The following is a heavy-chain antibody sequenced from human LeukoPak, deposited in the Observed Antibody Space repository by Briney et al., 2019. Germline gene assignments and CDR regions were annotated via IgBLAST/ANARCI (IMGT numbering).Heavy chain of an antibody. CDR2: INHSGST. D-gene: IGHD2-15*01. CDR1: GGSFSGYY. Sequence: SETLSLTCAVYGGSFSGYYWSWIRQPPGKGLEWIGEINHSGSTNYNPSLKSRVTISVDTSKNQFSLKLSSVTAADTAVYYCARSVVVVAATLNPWGQGTLVTVSS. J-gene: IGHJ5*02. V-gene: IGHV4-34*01. CDR3: ARSVVVVAATLNP.